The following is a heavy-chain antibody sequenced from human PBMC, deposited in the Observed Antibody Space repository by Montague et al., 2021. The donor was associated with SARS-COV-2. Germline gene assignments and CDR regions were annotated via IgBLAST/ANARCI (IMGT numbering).Heavy chain of an antibody. D-gene: IGHD2-15*01. CDR1: GFSFGSYG. J-gene: IGHJ6*02. V-gene: IGHV3-30*18. Sequence: SLRLSCAASGFSFGSYGMHWVRQAPGKGLEWVAVISFGGSNKYYAESVKGRLTISRDNAMHTLDLQMNSLRPEDTAVYYCAKSVLVVPAAINYYYGMDVWGQGTTVTVSS. CDR3: AKSVLVVPAAINYYYGMDV. CDR2: ISFGGSNK.